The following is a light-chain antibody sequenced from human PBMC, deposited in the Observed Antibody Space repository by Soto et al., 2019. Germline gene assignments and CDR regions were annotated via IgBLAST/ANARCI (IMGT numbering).Light chain of an antibody. CDR1: SSDVGGYNY. CDR2: DVS. Sequence: QSVLTQPVSVSGSPGQSITISCTGTSSDVGGYNYVSWYQQHPGKAPKLMIYDVSNRPSGVSNRFPGSKSGNTASLTISGLQAEDEADYYCSSFTSSSTYVFGTGTKVTVL. V-gene: IGLV2-14*01. J-gene: IGLJ1*01. CDR3: SSFTSSSTYV.